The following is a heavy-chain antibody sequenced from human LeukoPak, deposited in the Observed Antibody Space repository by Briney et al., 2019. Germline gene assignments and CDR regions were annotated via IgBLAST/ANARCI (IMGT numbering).Heavy chain of an antibody. CDR2: IYYSGST. D-gene: IGHD6-13*01. V-gene: IGHV4-39*01. Sequence: TASETLSLTCTVSGGSISSSSYYWGWIRQPPGKGLEWIGSIYYSGSTYYNPSLKSRVTISVDTSKNQFSLKLSSVTAADTAVYYCASFGYSSSWYAFDYWGQGTLVTVSS. CDR1: GGSISSSSYY. CDR3: ASFGYSSSWYAFDY. J-gene: IGHJ4*02.